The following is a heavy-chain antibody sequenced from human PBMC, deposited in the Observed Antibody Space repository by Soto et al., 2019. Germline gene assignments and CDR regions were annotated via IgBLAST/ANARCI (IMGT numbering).Heavy chain of an antibody. CDR2: IYSGGST. D-gene: IGHD3-22*01. J-gene: IGHJ4*02. Sequence: RQAPGKGLEWVSVIYSGGSTYYADSVKGRFTISKHNSKNTLYLQMNSLRAEDTAVYYCARDLIGVLPYWGQGTLVTVSS. V-gene: IGHV3-53*04. CDR3: ARDLIGVLPY.